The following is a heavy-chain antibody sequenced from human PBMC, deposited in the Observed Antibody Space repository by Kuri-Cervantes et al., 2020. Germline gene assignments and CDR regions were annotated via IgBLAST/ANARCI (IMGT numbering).Heavy chain of an antibody. CDR1: GYSISSGYY. CDR2: IYHSGST. Sequence: GSLRLSCTVSGYSISSGYYWGWIRQPPGKGLEWIGSIYHSGSTYYNPSLKSRVTISVDTSKNQFSLKLSSVTAADTAVYYCAREGYYSDSRTYHPHTIDYWGQGTLVTDSS. J-gene: IGHJ4*02. CDR3: AREGYYSDSRTYHPHTIDY. D-gene: IGHD3-22*01. V-gene: IGHV4-38-2*02.